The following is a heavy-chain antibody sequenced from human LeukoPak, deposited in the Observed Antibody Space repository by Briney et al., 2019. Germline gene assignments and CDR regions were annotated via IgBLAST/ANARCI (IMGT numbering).Heavy chain of an antibody. CDR1: GFTFSNFA. V-gene: IGHV3-33*08. Sequence: PGGSLRLSCAASGFTFSNFAMHWVRQAPGKGLEWVAVIWYDGSNKYYADSVKGRFTISRDNSKNTLYLQMNSLRAEDTAVYYCARDGASYGYVADAFDIWGQGTMVTVSS. D-gene: IGHD5-18*01. CDR3: ARDGASYGYVADAFDI. CDR2: IWYDGSNK. J-gene: IGHJ3*02.